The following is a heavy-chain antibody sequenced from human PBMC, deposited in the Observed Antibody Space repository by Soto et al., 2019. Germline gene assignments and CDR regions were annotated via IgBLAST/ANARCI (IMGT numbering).Heavy chain of an antibody. D-gene: IGHD2-21*01. Sequence: RGSGPTLVNPTQTLTLTCTFSGFSLSTSGMCVSWIRQPPGKALEWLARIDWDDDKYYSTSLKTRLTISKDTSKYQVVLTMTNMDPVDTATYYCARDSVALYYYYYGMDVWGQGTTVTVSS. CDR2: IDWDDDK. J-gene: IGHJ6*02. CDR3: ARDSVALYYYYYGMDV. V-gene: IGHV2-70*11. CDR1: GFSLSTSGMC.